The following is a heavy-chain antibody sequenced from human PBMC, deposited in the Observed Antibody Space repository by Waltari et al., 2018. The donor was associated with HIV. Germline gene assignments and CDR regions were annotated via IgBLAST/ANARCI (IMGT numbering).Heavy chain of an antibody. J-gene: IGHJ4*02. CDR1: GESFTGFY. CDR2: IHPSGTT. V-gene: IGHV4-34*01. Sequence: QLQIQQWGAGLVKPSETLSLTCAVSGESFTGFYWSFIRQPPGKGLGGIGEIHPSGTTNYNPSLKSRVTLSLQTSKSEFYLTLTSVTAADTAVYYCARRAGHSNGSQRLDHWGQGTLVSVSA. CDR3: ARRAGHSNGSQRLDH. D-gene: IGHD3-22*01.